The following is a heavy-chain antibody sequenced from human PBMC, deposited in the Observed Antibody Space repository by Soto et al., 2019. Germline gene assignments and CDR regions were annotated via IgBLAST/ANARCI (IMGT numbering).Heavy chain of an antibody. Sequence: TSETLSLTCTVSGDSFSSDDYYWSWIRQPPGKGLEWIGYISYRVDTYYSPSLKSRVTMSIDTSKNQFFLNVSSVTAADTAVYYCARVAGVAYCGGDCYHFDYWGQGTLVTVSS. CDR3: ARVAGVAYCGGDCYHFDY. D-gene: IGHD2-21*02. J-gene: IGHJ4*02. CDR2: ISYRVDT. V-gene: IGHV4-30-4*01. CDR1: GDSFSSDDYY.